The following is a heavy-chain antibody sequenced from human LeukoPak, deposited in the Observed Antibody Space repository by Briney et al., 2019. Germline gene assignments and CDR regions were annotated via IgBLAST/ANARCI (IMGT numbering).Heavy chain of an antibody. V-gene: IGHV3-23*01. CDR1: GFTFSSYA. CDR3: AKVRTAMVRDVFDI. Sequence: GGSLRLSCAASGFTFSSYAMSWVRQAPGKGVEWGSAISGSGGSTYYAASVKGRVTIPRDNSKNTLYMQKTSLRGEDTAVYYCAKVRTAMVRDVFDIWGQGTMVTVSS. CDR2: ISGSGGST. J-gene: IGHJ3*02. D-gene: IGHD5-18*01.